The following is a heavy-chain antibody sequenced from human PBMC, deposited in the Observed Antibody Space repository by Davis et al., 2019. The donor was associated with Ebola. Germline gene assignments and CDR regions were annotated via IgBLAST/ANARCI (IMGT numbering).Heavy chain of an antibody. J-gene: IGHJ6*02. V-gene: IGHV4-34*01. D-gene: IGHD5-12*01. CDR1: GGSFSGYY. Sequence: MPGGSLRLSCAVYGGSFSGYYWSWIRQPPGKGLEWIGEINHSGSTNYNPSLKSRVTISVDTSKNQFSLKLSSVTAADTAVYYCARDSGSGYGGDYYYYYGMDVWGQGTTVTVSS. CDR3: ARDSGSGYGGDYYYYYGMDV. CDR2: INHSGST.